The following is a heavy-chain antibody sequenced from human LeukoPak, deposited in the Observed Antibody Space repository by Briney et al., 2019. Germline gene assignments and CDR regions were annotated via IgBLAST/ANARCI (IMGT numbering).Heavy chain of an antibody. V-gene: IGHV1-46*03. J-gene: IGHJ6*03. Sequence: ASVKVSCKASGYSFTSYYMHWVRQAPGQGLEWMGIVNHSDGSTSYAQKFQGRVTMTRDTSTSTVYMELSSLRSDDTAVYYCARRVYCSSTSCYHYYYYMDVWGKGTTVTVSS. CDR1: GYSFTSYY. CDR3: ARRVYCSSTSCYHYYYYMDV. D-gene: IGHD2-2*01. CDR2: VNHSDGST.